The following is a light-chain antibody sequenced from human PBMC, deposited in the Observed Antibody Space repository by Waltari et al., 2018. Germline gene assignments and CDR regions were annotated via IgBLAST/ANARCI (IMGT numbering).Light chain of an antibody. CDR3: QQSYFTPPT. CDR1: QNIYNY. V-gene: IGKV1-39*01. Sequence: DIQMTQSPSSLSASVGDRVTITCRASQNIYNYLNWYQQKPGKSPNLLIYTASNLESGVPSRFSGSGSGTDFTLTISTLQPEDFATYYCQQSYFTPPTFGQGTKLDIK. CDR2: TAS. J-gene: IGKJ2*01.